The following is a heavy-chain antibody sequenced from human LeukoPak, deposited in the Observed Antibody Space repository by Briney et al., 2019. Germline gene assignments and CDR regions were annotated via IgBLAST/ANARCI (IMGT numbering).Heavy chain of an antibody. Sequence: ASVKVSCKASGYTFTSYAMNWVRQAPGQGLEWMGWINTNTGNPTYAQGFTGRFVFSLDTSVSTAYLQISSLKAEDTAVYYCARDLELLSLPLEYYYYYMDVWGKGTTVTVSS. D-gene: IGHD1-7*01. CDR2: INTNTGNP. V-gene: IGHV7-4-1*02. CDR3: ARDLELLSLPLEYYYYYMDV. CDR1: GYTFTSYA. J-gene: IGHJ6*03.